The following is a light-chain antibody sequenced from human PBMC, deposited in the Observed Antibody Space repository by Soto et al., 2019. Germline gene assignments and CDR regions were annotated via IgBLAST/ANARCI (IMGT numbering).Light chain of an antibody. J-gene: IGKJ1*01. Sequence: EIVLTQSPGTLSLSPGERATLSCRASQSVSSSYLAWYQQKPVQSPSLLIYVASNRASGISDMFSGSGSGTDITITISREKVENCAVYFYQHHGASAKTFGQGTKVDIK. CDR2: VAS. V-gene: IGKV3-20*01. CDR3: QHHGASAKT. CDR1: QSVSSSY.